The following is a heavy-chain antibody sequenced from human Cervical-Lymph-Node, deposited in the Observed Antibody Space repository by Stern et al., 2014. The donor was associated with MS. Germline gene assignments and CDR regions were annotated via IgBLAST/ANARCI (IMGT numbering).Heavy chain of an antibody. D-gene: IGHD2-2*01. Sequence: VQLVQSGAEVKKPGASVKVSCKASGYTFTSYAMHWVRQAPGQRLEWMGWINAGNGNTKYSQKFQGRVTITRDTSASTAYMELSSLRSEDTAVYYCARDCSSTSCELGLDYWGQGTLVTVSS. J-gene: IGHJ4*02. CDR2: INAGNGNT. CDR1: GYTFTSYA. CDR3: ARDCSSTSCELGLDY. V-gene: IGHV1-3*01.